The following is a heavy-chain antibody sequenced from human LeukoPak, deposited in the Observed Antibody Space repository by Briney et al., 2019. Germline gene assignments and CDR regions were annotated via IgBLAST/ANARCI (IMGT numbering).Heavy chain of an antibody. CDR2: INPYSGGT. J-gene: IGHJ4*02. CDR1: GYTFTGYY. V-gene: IGHV1-2*02. CDR3: ARWSSSWESFDY. Sequence: ASVKVSCKASGYTFTGYYMHWVRQAPGQGLEWMGWINPYSGGTNYAQKFQGRVTTTSDTSISAAYMELYRLRSDDTAVYYCARWSSSWESFDYWGQGTLVTVSS. D-gene: IGHD6-13*01.